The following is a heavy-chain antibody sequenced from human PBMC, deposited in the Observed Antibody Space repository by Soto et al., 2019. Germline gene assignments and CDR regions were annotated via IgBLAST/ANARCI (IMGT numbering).Heavy chain of an antibody. Sequence: GGSMGLSCAASGFAFSSHARNGVRQAPGKGLEWVSGISGSGGRTYYADSLKGRFTISRDNSKNTLDLQMNSLRAEDTAVYYCAKGRYSYDSSGHDYWGLGTLVTVSS. J-gene: IGHJ4*02. CDR2: ISGSGGRT. D-gene: IGHD3-22*01. CDR3: AKGRYSYDSSGHDY. CDR1: GFAFSSHA. V-gene: IGHV3-23*01.